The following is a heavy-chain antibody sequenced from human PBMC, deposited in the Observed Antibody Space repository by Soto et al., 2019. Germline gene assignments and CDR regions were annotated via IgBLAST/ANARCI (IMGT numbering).Heavy chain of an antibody. CDR1: GLSFSSYW. J-gene: IGHJ2*01. D-gene: IGHD1-26*01. V-gene: IGHV3-74*01. CDR2: IKTDGSII. CDR3: ARVGQGAWYFDL. Sequence: EVQLVESGGGLVQPGGSLRLSCAASGLSFSSYWMHGVSQAPGKGLVWVSRIKTDGSIITYADSVKGRFTISRDNAKNTLYLQMNTLRAEDTAVYYCARVGQGAWYFDLWGRGTLVTVSS.